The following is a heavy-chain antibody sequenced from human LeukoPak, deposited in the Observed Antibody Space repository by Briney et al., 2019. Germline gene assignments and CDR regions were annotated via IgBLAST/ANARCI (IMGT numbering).Heavy chain of an antibody. Sequence: GRSLRLSCAASGFTFSSYGMHWVRQAPGKGLEWVAVIWYDGSNKYYADSVKGRFTISRDNSKNTLYLQMNSLRAEDTAVYYCAREEDSSGWYEGFGFDYWGQGTLVTVSS. CDR2: IWYDGSNK. CDR3: AREEDSSGWYEGFGFDY. J-gene: IGHJ4*02. D-gene: IGHD6-19*01. CDR1: GFTFSSYG. V-gene: IGHV3-33*01.